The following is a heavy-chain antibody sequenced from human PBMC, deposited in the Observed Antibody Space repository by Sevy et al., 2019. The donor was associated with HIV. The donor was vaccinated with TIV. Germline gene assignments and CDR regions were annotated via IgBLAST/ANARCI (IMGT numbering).Heavy chain of an antibody. D-gene: IGHD6-19*01. V-gene: IGHV1-2*02. CDR1: GYTFTGHY. Sequence: ASVKVSCRASGYTFTGHYIHWLRQAPGQGLEWMGWIKPDTGGTSYAQKFQGRVTMTRDTSISTAYMELSGLRSDDTAVYYCARDKSVADFDNWGPGTLVTVSS. CDR3: ARDKSVADFDN. CDR2: IKPDTGGT. J-gene: IGHJ4*02.